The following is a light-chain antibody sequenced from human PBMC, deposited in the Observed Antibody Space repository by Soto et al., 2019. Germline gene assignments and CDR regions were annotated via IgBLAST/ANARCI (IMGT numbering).Light chain of an antibody. CDR3: QHYNSYSEA. CDR1: RTIGSW. CDR2: KAS. Sequence: DIQMTQSPSTLSGSVGDRVTITCRASRTIGSWLAWYQQKPGKAPKLLIYKASTLKSGVPSRFSGSGSGTEFTLSISSLQPDDFATYYCQHYNSYSEAVGQGTKVDSK. V-gene: IGKV1-5*03. J-gene: IGKJ1*01.